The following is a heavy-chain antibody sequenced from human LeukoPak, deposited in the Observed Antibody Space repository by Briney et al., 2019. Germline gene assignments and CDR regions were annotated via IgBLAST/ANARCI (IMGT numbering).Heavy chain of an antibody. CDR3: ARDLGMTTVTAGRFDP. V-gene: IGHV4-59*01. CDR1: GGSISSYY. D-gene: IGHD4-17*01. CDR2: IYYSGST. Sequence: PSETLSLTCTVSGGSISSYYWSWIRQPPGKGLEWIGYIYYSGSTNYNPSLKSRVTISVGTSKNQFSLKLSSVTAADTAVYYCARDLGMTTVTAGRFDPWGQGTLVTVSS. J-gene: IGHJ5*02.